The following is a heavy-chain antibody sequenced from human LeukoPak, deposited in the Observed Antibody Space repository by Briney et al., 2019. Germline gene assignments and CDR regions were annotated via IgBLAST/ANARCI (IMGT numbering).Heavy chain of an antibody. CDR3: AKDISLSGYYRGIDY. CDR2: ISWKSGNI. V-gene: IGHV3-9*01. Sequence: PGRSLRLSCAASGFTFEDYAMHWVRQAPGKGLEWVSGISWKSGNIDYADSVKGRFTVSRDNTKNSLYLQMNSLRPEDTALYYCAKDISLSGYYRGIDYWGQGTLVTVSS. CDR1: GFTFEDYA. J-gene: IGHJ4*02. D-gene: IGHD5-18*01.